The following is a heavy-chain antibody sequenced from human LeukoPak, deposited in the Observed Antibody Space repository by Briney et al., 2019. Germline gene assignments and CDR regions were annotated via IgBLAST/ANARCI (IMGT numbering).Heavy chain of an antibody. J-gene: IGHJ4*02. CDR1: GFTFSNAW. D-gene: IGHD6-19*01. V-gene: IGHV3-23*01. Sequence: GGSLRLSCADSGFTFSNAWMSWVRQAPGKGLEWVSAISGSGGSTYYADSVKGRFTISRDNSKNTLYLQMNSLRAEDTAVYYCAKTRNGWYPDYWGQGTLVTVSS. CDR2: ISGSGGST. CDR3: AKTRNGWYPDY.